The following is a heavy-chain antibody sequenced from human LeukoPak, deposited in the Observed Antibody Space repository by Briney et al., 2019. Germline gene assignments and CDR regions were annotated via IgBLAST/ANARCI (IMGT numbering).Heavy chain of an antibody. CDR3: AKWLFFSR. Sequence: PGGSLRLSCAASGFTFSSYGMHWVRQAPGKGLEWVAVISYDGSNKYYADSVKGRFTISRDNSKNTLYLQMNSLRAEDTAIYYCAKWLFFSRRGQGTLVTVSS. J-gene: IGHJ4*02. CDR1: GFTFSSYG. CDR2: ISYDGSNK. D-gene: IGHD3-22*01. V-gene: IGHV3-30*18.